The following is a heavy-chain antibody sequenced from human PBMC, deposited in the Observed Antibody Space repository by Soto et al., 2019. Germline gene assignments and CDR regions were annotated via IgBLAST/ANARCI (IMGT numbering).Heavy chain of an antibody. D-gene: IGHD3-10*01. CDR1: GFTFSAVY. J-gene: IGHJ4*02. Sequence: QVQLEESGGGLVKPGGSLRLFCAASGFTFSAVYMSWIRQAPNKGLEYISYISSSGTSANYADSVKGRFTISRDNAKNSLYLQMNSLRAEDTAVYYCARDRGAATGQYFDYWGKGALVTVSS. CDR3: ARDRGAATGQYFDY. CDR2: ISSSGTSA. V-gene: IGHV3-11*05.